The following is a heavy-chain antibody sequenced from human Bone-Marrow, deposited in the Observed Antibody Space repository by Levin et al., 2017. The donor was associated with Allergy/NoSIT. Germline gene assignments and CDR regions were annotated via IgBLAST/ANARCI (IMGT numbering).Heavy chain of an antibody. V-gene: IGHV2-70*01. Sequence: ESGPTLVKPTQTLTLTCTFSGFSLSTSDVCISWIRQPPGKALEWLALIDWDGDTSYSPSLKTRLTISKDTSKNQVALTVTNVDPADTATYYCARRYDTRGLYFDYWGQGTLVTVPS. CDR2: IDWDGDT. D-gene: IGHD3-22*01. CDR1: GFSLSTSDVC. CDR3: ARRYDTRGLYFDY. J-gene: IGHJ4*02.